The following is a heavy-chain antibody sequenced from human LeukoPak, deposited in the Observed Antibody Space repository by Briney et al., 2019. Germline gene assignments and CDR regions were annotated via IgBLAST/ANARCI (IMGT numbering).Heavy chain of an antibody. CDR3: AREEGMATIYGFDY. Sequence: GGSLRLSCAASGFTFSSYGMHWVRQAPGKGLEWVSYISSSGSTINYAGSVRGRFTMSRDNAKNSLYLQMSSLRSEDTAVYYCAREEGMATIYGFDYWGQGTLVTVSS. CDR1: GFTFSSYG. CDR2: ISSSGSTI. J-gene: IGHJ4*02. V-gene: IGHV3-48*01. D-gene: IGHD5-24*01.